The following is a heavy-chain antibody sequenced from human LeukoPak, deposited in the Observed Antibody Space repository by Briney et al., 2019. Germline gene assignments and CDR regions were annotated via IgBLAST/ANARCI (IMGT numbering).Heavy chain of an antibody. J-gene: IGHJ5*02. V-gene: IGHV3-21*01. Sequence: GGSLRLSCAASGFTFSSYSMNWDRQAPGKGLEWVSSISSSSSYIYYADSVKGRFTISRDNAKNSLYLQMNSLRAEDTAVYYCARRDSHNWFDPWGQGTLVTVSS. CDR3: ARRDSHNWFDP. D-gene: IGHD2-15*01. CDR2: ISSSSSYI. CDR1: GFTFSSYS.